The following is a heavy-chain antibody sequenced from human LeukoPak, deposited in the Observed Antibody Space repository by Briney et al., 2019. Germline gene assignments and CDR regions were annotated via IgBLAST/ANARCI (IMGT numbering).Heavy chain of an antibody. CDR1: GGSFSGYY. Sequence: WETLSLTCAVYGGSFSGYYWSWIRQPPGKGLEWIGEINHSGSTNYNPSLKSRVTISVDTSKNQFSLKLSSVTAADTAVYYCARGRRFQQWLAEYFQHWGQGTLVTVSS. CDR3: ARGRRFQQWLAEYFQH. CDR2: INHSGST. V-gene: IGHV4-34*01. D-gene: IGHD6-19*01. J-gene: IGHJ1*01.